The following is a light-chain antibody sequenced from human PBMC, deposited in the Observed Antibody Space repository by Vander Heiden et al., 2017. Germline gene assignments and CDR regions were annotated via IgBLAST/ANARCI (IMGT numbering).Light chain of an antibody. V-gene: IGLV1-44*01. CDR1: SSNIGSNT. J-gene: IGLJ3*02. CDR3: AAWDDSLNGWV. Sequence: SVLTQPTSASGTPGQRVTLACSGSSSNIGSNTVTWYQQRPGTAPKLLIYSNNQRPSGVPDRFSGSKSGTSASLAISGLQSEDEADYYCAAWDDSLNGWVFGGGTKLTVL. CDR2: SNN.